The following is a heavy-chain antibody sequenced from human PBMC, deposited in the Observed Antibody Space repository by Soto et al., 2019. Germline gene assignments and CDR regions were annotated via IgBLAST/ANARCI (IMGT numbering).Heavy chain of an antibody. V-gene: IGHV1-46*03. D-gene: IGHD3-10*01. CDR3: ARDDFYGSGSYHYYYYGMDV. J-gene: IGHJ6*02. Sequence: ASVKVSCKASGYTFTSYYMHWVRQAPGQGLEWMGIINPSGGSTSYAQKFQGRVTMTRDTSTSTVYMELSSLRSEDTAVYYCARDDFYGSGSYHYYYYGMDVWGQGTTVTLSS. CDR1: GYTFTSYY. CDR2: INPSGGST.